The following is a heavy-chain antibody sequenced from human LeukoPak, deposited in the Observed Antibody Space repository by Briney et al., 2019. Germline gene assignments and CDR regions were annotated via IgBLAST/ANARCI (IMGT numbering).Heavy chain of an antibody. V-gene: IGHV3-13*01. CDR3: IRGGIQVSGIDAFDI. D-gene: IGHD5/OR15-5a*01. Sequence: GGSLRLSCAASGFTFSSYDMHWVRQAPGRGLEWVSAIGIAGDTYYPDSVKGRFTISRENAKNSMYLQMNSLKDGNTAVYYCIRGGIQVSGIDAFDIWGQGTMVTVSS. CDR2: IGIAGDT. J-gene: IGHJ3*02. CDR1: GFTFSSYD.